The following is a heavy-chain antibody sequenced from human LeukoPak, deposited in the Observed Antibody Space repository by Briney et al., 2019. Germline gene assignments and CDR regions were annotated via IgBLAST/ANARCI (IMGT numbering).Heavy chain of an antibody. CDR2: ISYDGTNN. V-gene: IGHV3-30*18. D-gene: IGHD2-15*01. Sequence: GGSLRLSCAASGFTFSSYGMHWVRQAPGKGVEWVALISYDGTNNNYADSVKGRSTISRDDSKNTLYLQMNSLRAEDTAVYYCAKDVREIVVVVAATRIAVAGTFDYWGQGTLVTVSS. CDR3: AKDVREIVVVVAATRIAVAGTFDY. J-gene: IGHJ4*02. CDR1: GFTFSSYG.